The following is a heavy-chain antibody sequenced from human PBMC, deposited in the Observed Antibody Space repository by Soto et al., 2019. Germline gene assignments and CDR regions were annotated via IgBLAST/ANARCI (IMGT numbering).Heavy chain of an antibody. V-gene: IGHV5-10-1*01. Sequence: GEALKSSGEGPGYSFTSYWISWVRQMPGKGLEWMGRIDPSDSYTNYSPSFQGHVTISADKSISTAYLQWSSLKASDTAMYYCARHKANDAFDIWGQGTMVTVSS. CDR2: IDPSDSYT. J-gene: IGHJ3*02. CDR3: ARHKANDAFDI. CDR1: GYSFTSYW.